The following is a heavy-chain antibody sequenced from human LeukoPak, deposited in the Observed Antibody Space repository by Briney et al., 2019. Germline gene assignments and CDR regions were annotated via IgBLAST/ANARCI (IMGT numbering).Heavy chain of an antibody. V-gene: IGHV3-21*01. D-gene: IGHD3-22*01. CDR1: GFTFSSYS. CDR2: ISSSSSYI. J-gene: IGHJ4*02. Sequence: PGGSLRLSCAASGFTFSSYSMHWVRQAPGKGLEWVSSISSSSSYIYYADSVKGRFTISRDNAKNSLYLQMNSLRAEDTAVYYCARGGSSGYYLDYWGQGTLVTVSS. CDR3: ARGGSSGYYLDY.